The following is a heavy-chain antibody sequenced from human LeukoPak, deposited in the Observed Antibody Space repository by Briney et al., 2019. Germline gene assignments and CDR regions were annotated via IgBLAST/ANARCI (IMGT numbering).Heavy chain of an antibody. CDR3: AKSDCGSDGCKLLNY. V-gene: IGHV3-23*01. CDR1: GFIFSHYT. Sequence: RGSLRLSCEASGFIFSHYTMTWVRQAPGKGLEWVSPINGSGDATKYADSVMGRFTISRDNSKNTVSLQMNSLRAEDTAVYYCAKSDCGSDGCKLLNYWGQGTLVTASS. CDR2: INGSGDAT. D-gene: IGHD2-21*01. J-gene: IGHJ4*02.